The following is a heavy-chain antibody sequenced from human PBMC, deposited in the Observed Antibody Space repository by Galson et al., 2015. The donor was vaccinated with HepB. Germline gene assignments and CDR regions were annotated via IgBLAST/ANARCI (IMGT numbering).Heavy chain of an antibody. V-gene: IGHV1-18*01. Sequence: SVKVSCKASGYTFTSYGISWVRQAPGQGLEWMGWISAYNGNTNYAQKLRGRVTMTTDTSTSTAYMELRSLRSDDTAVYYCARLCFGSGSYGFIIGYYLDYWGQGTLVTVSS. CDR2: ISAYNGNT. CDR3: ARLCFGSGSYGFIIGYYLDY. CDR1: GYTFTSYG. D-gene: IGHD1-26*01. J-gene: IGHJ4*02.